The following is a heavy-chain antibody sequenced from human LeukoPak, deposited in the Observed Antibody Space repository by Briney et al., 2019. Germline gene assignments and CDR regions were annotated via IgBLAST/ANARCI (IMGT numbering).Heavy chain of an antibody. J-gene: IGHJ4*02. CDR3: ARGRGTMIVVVPLDY. V-gene: IGHV4-59*12. CDR2: IYYSGST. CDR1: GGSISSYY. D-gene: IGHD3-22*01. Sequence: PSETLSLTCTVSGGSISSYYWSWIRQPPGKGLEWIGYIYYSGSTNYNPSLKSRVTISVDTSKNQFSLKLSSVTAADTAVYYCARGRGTMIVVVPLDYWGQGTLVTVSS.